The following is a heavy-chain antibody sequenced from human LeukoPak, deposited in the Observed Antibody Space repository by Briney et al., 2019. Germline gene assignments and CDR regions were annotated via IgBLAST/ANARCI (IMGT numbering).Heavy chain of an antibody. D-gene: IGHD6-19*01. CDR1: GFTFGDYA. V-gene: IGHV3-43*02. Sequence: PGGSLRLSCAASGFTFGDYAMHWVRQAPGKGLEWVSLIRGDGRTTSYAGSVKGRFTISRDNSKNSLYLQMSSLRGEDTAMYYCAKDAVAGTWLHYWGQGTLVIVSS. CDR3: AKDAVAGTWLHY. J-gene: IGHJ4*02. CDR2: IRGDGRTT.